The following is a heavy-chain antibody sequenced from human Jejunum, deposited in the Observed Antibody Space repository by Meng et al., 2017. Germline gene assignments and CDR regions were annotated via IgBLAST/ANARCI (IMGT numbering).Heavy chain of an antibody. CDR3: VGSAEVGS. J-gene: IGHJ1*01. CDR1: GFTFSSYW. V-gene: IGHV3-7*01. Sequence: GESLKISCAASGFTFSSYWMSWVRQAPGKGLEWVANIRPDGGDKHYADSVKGRFTISRDNAKNSLYLQMNSLRAEDSAVYYCVGSAEVGSWGQGTLVTVSS. CDR2: IRPDGGDK. D-gene: IGHD1-14*01.